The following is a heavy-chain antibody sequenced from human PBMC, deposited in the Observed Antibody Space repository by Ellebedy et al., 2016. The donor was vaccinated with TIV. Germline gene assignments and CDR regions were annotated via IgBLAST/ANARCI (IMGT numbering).Heavy chain of an antibody. Sequence: GGSLRLSXAVSPLTFNYRWMSWVRQPPGKGLEWVANIKEDGSEENYLDSVRGRFTISRGNAKNSLHLQMNSLRPEDTAVYYCAGGGGWLIQNWGQGTLVTVSS. J-gene: IGHJ1*01. CDR1: PLTFNYRW. CDR3: AGGGGWLIQN. D-gene: IGHD6-19*01. V-gene: IGHV3-7*03. CDR2: IKEDGSEE.